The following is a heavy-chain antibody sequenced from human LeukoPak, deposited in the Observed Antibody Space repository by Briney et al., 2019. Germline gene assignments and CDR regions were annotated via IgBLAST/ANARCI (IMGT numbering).Heavy chain of an antibody. J-gene: IGHJ4*02. CDR3: TRGLYGPDY. V-gene: IGHV3-74*01. D-gene: IGHD2-2*02. CDR1: GFTFSSYW. Sequence: PGGSLRLSCAASGFTFSSYWMHWVRQAPGKGLVWVSRINNDGSSTVYADSVEGRFTISRDNAKNTLYLQMSSLRADDTAVYYCTRGLYGPDYWGQGTLVTVPS. CDR2: INNDGSST.